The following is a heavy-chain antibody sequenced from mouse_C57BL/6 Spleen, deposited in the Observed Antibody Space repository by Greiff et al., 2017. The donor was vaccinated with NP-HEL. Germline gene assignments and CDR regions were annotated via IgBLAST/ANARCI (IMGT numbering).Heavy chain of an antibody. Sequence: VQLQQSGAELARPGASVKLSCKASGYTFTSYGISWVKQRTGQGLEWIGEIYPRSGNTYYNEKFKGKATLTADKSSSTAYTELRSLTSEDSAVYFCARECGLYAMDYWGQGTSVTVSS. CDR3: ARECGLYAMDY. CDR2: IYPRSGNT. CDR1: GYTFTSYG. V-gene: IGHV1-81*01. J-gene: IGHJ4*01.